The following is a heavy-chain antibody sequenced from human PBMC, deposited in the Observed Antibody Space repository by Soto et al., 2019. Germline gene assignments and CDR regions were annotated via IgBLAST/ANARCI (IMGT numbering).Heavy chain of an antibody. CDR1: GGSISSSNW. CDR2: IYHSGST. Sequence: QVQLQESGPGLVKPSGTLSLTCAVSGGSISSSNWWSWVRQPPGKGLEWIGEIYHSGSTNYNPSLRSRVPISVDKSKNQVSLKLSSVTAADTAVYYCASPVEYSSSSGLDYWGQGTLVTVSS. CDR3: ASPVEYSSSSGLDY. V-gene: IGHV4-4*02. J-gene: IGHJ4*02. D-gene: IGHD6-6*01.